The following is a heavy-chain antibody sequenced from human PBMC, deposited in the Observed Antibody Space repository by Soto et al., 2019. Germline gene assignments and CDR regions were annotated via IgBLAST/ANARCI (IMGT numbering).Heavy chain of an antibody. CDR2: IYYSGST. D-gene: IGHD2-15*01. CDR1: GAPITINY. J-gene: IGHJ4*01. CDR3: ARDDGGPHYT. Sequence: SETLSLTCTVSGAPITINYWSWIRQAPGKGLEWIGYIYYSGSTTYNPSLKSRVTMSADTSKDQFSLKLNSVTAADTAVYYCARDDGGPHYTWGHGIMVPVST. V-gene: IGHV4-59*01.